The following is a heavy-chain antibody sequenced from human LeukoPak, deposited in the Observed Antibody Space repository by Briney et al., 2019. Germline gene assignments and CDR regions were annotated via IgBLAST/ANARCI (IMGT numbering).Heavy chain of an antibody. CDR1: GFTFSSYA. CDR2: ISGSGGST. D-gene: IGHD3-3*01. CDR3: AKDWSGYDAFDI. J-gene: IGHJ3*02. V-gene: IGHV3-23*01. Sequence: QTGGSLRLSCPAFGFTFSSYAMSWVRQAPGKGREWVSAISGSGGSTYYADSVKGRFTISRDNSKNTLYLQTNSLRAQDTAVYYCAKDWSGYDAFDIWGQGTMVTVSS.